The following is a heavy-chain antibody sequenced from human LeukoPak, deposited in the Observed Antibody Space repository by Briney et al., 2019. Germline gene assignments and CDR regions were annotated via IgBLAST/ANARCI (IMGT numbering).Heavy chain of an antibody. Sequence: GRSLRLSCAASGFTFSSYGMHWVRQAPGKGPEWVAVIWYDGSNKYYADSVKGRFTISRDNSKNTLYLQMNSLRAEDTAVYYCARDLRGNRGSLDYWGQGTLVTVSS. D-gene: IGHD1-26*01. J-gene: IGHJ4*02. CDR3: ARDLRGNRGSLDY. CDR2: IWYDGSNK. V-gene: IGHV3-33*01. CDR1: GFTFSSYG.